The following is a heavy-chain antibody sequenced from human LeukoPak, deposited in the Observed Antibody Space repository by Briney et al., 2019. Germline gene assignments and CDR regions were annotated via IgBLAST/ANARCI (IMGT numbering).Heavy chain of an antibody. Sequence: SETLSLTCTVSGGSISTYYWTWIRQPPGKGLEWIGYIYYTGSTNYNPSLKSRVTMFVDMPKNQFSLRLSSVTAADTAVYYCAREMYNWNDYYYGMDVWGQGTTVTVSS. J-gene: IGHJ6*02. CDR1: GGSISTYY. D-gene: IGHD1-1*01. CDR3: AREMYNWNDYYYGMDV. CDR2: IYYTGST. V-gene: IGHV4-59*01.